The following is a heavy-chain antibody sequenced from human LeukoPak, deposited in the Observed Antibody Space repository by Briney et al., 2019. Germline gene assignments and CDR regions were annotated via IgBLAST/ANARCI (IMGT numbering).Heavy chain of an antibody. CDR2: IHHSGIT. CDR3: ARAPLTTATTDYFDS. CDR1: GDSFTNGDYY. D-gene: IGHD4-17*01. Sequence: PSGTLSLTCTVSGDSFTNGDYYWSWIRQTPGKGLEWIGYIHHSGITNYNPSLERRLSLSVDTSKNQLSLRLNSLTAADTAVYFCARAPLTTATTDYFDSWGQGTLVTVSS. J-gene: IGHJ4*02. V-gene: IGHV4-30-4*01.